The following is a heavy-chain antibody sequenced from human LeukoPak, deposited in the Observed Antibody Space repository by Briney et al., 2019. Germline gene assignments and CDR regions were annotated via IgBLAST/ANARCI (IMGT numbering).Heavy chain of an antibody. Sequence: PRGSLSLSCSASGFTFSDYPMGWVRQPPGKGLEWISAISGSGGSTYYADSVKGRFTISRENSKNTLYPQMNSLRAEDTAVFYCAKEEYYYDSTTYLRGNYFDYWGQGTLVTVSS. J-gene: IGHJ4*02. CDR2: ISGSGGST. CDR3: AKEEYYYDSTTYLRGNYFDY. V-gene: IGHV3-23*01. CDR1: GFTFSDYP. D-gene: IGHD3-22*01.